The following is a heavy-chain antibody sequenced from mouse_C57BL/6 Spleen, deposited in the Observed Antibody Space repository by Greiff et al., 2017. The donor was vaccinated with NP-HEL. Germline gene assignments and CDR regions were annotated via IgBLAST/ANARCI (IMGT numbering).Heavy chain of an antibody. D-gene: IGHD2-4*01. V-gene: IGHV1-80*01. CDR3: ARNDYIYAMDY. J-gene: IGHJ4*01. Sequence: VQLQESGAELVKPGASVKISCKASGYAFSSYWMNWVKQRPGKGLEWIGQIYPGDGDTNYNGKFKGKATLTADKSSSTAYMQLSSLTSEDSAVYFCARNDYIYAMDYWGQGTSVTVSS. CDR2: IYPGDGDT. CDR1: GYAFSSYW.